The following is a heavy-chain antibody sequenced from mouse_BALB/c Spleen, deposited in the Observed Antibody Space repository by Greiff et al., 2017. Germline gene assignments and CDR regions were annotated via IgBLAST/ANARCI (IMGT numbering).Heavy chain of an antibody. CDR3: ARSYGYYGSSFYFDV. V-gene: IGHV1-80*01. CDR1: GYAFSSYW. D-gene: IGHD1-1*01. Sequence: QVQLQQSGAELVRPGSSVKISCKASGYAFSSYWMNWVKQRPGQGLEWIGQIYPGDGDTNYNGKFKGKATLTADKSSSTAYMQLSSLTSEDSAVYYCARSYGYYGSSFYFDVWGAGTTVTVSS. CDR2: IYPGDGDT. J-gene: IGHJ1*01.